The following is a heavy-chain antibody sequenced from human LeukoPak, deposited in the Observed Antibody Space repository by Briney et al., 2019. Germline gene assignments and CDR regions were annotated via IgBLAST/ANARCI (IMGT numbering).Heavy chain of an antibody. J-gene: IGHJ4*02. Sequence: GRSLRLSCAASGFTFSSYWMHWVRQAPGKGLVWVSRINSDGSSTSYADSVKGRFTISRDNAKNTLYLQMNSLRAEDTAVYYCARRTVVGTLDYWGQGTLVTVSS. D-gene: IGHD6-13*01. CDR2: INSDGSST. CDR3: ARRTVVGTLDY. CDR1: GFTFSSYW. V-gene: IGHV3-74*01.